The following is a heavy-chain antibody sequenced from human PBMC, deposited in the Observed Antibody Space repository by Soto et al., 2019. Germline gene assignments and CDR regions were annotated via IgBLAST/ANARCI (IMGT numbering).Heavy chain of an antibody. CDR1: GGTISGYY. J-gene: IGHJ5*02. V-gene: IGHV4-4*07. CDR3: ARGQRFSDWFDP. D-gene: IGHD3-3*01. CDR2: IYSSGNT. Sequence: SETLSLTCSVSGGTISGYYWTWIRQPAGKGLEWIGRIYSSGNTKYNPSLQSRVTMSLDTSNNQFSLRLTSVTAADTAVYYCARGQRFSDWFDPWGQGTLVTVSS.